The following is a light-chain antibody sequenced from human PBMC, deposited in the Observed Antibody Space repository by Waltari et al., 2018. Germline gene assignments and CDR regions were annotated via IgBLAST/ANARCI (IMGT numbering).Light chain of an antibody. V-gene: IGKV3-15*01. Sequence: EIVMTHSPATLSVSPGERATLSCRASQSVSSNLAWYQQKLGQAPRLLIYGASTRATGTPVRFSGSGSGTEFTLTISSLQSEDFAVYYCQQYNKWPRTFGQGTKVEIK. CDR3: QQYNKWPRT. CDR2: GAS. J-gene: IGKJ1*01. CDR1: QSVSSN.